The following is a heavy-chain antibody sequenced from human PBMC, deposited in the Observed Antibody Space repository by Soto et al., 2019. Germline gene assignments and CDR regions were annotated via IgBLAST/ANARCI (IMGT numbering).Heavy chain of an antibody. CDR1: GFSFDDYA. CDR3: ARDVWSRASGPPDS. CDR2: ISWNSGTI. J-gene: IGHJ5*02. V-gene: IGHV3-9*01. Sequence: EVQLVESGGGLIQPGMSLRLSCAASGFSFDDYAMHWVRQVPGKGLEWITGISWNSGTIGYADSVKGRFTISRDNAKNSLYLQMNSLRVEDTAFYYCARDVWSRASGPPDSWGQGTLVTVSS. D-gene: IGHD3-10*01.